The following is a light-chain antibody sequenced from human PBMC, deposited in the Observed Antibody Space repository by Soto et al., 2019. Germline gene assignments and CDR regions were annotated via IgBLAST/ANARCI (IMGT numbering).Light chain of an antibody. J-gene: IGKJ5*01. CDR3: QHYDSLPIT. CDR2: GAS. Sequence: EIVLTQSPGTLSLSPGERATLSCRASQRISNSYLAWYQQKPGQAPRLLIYGASSRATGIPDRFSGSGSGTDFTLTISRLEPEDFAVFYCQHYDSLPITFGQGTRLEIK. CDR1: QRISNSY. V-gene: IGKV3-20*01.